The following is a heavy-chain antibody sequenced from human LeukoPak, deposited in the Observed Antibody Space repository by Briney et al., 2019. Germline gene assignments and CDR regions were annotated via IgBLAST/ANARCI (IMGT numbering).Heavy chain of an antibody. CDR1: GYSISGGYY. V-gene: IGHV4-38-2*02. CDR2: IYHTGRA. CDR3: ARDSPSDLGGSNDFDS. D-gene: IGHD3-16*01. Sequence: KPSETLSLTCTVSGYSISGGYYWGWIRQPPGKGLEWIGSIYHTGRAYYNPSLKSRVPISVDTSKNQFSLKLSSVTAADTAVYYCARDSPSDLGGSNDFDSWGQGTLVTVPS. J-gene: IGHJ4*02.